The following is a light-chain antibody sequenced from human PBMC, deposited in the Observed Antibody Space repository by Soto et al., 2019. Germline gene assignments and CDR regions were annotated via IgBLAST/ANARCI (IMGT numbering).Light chain of an antibody. J-gene: IGKJ2*01. Sequence: AIQMTQSPSSLSASVGDRVTITCRASQGIRDDLGWYQQKPGKAPKLLIYDASSLQSGVPSRFSGSGSGTDFTLTISSLQPEDFATYYCLQDYNYPYTFGQGTKLEIK. CDR3: LQDYNYPYT. CDR1: QGIRDD. V-gene: IGKV1-6*01. CDR2: DAS.